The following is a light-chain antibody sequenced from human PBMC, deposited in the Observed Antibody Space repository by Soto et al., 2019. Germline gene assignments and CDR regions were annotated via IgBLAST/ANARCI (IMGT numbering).Light chain of an antibody. V-gene: IGKV3-15*01. CDR1: QSVNSN. Sequence: EIEMTQSPATLSVSPGERATLSCRASQSVNSNLAWYQQKVGQAPRLLIYGASTRATGIPDRFSASGSGTEFTLIISSLQSEDFAVYYCQQYSDWPTWTFGQGTKVELK. CDR2: GAS. J-gene: IGKJ1*01. CDR3: QQYSDWPTWT.